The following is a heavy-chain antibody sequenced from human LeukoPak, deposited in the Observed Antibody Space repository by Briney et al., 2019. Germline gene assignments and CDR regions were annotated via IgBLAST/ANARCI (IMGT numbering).Heavy chain of an antibody. V-gene: IGHV1-24*01. D-gene: IGHD3-3*01. CDR2: FDPEDGET. Sequence: ASVKVSCKVSGYTLTELSMHWVRQAPGKGLEWMGGFDPEDGETIYAQKFQGRVTITADESTSTAYMELSSLRSEDTAVYYCARLQPVLRFLEWLPPGYESDYYYGMDVWGQGTTVTVSS. CDR1: GYTLTELS. CDR3: ARLQPVLRFLEWLPPGYESDYYYGMDV. J-gene: IGHJ6*02.